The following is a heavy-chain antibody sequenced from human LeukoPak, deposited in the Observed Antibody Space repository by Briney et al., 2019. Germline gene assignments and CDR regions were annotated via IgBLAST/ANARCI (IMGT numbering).Heavy chain of an antibody. CDR2: VKNDGSST. V-gene: IGHV3-74*01. D-gene: IGHD3-3*01. CDR1: GFAFSSHW. Sequence: PGGSLSLSCAASGFAFSSHWMHWVRHAPGKGLVWVSHVKNDGSSTNYADSVRGRFTISRDNAKNTLYLQMNSLRAEDTAVYYCARGNDYWSGYIDYWGQGTLVTVPS. J-gene: IGHJ4*02. CDR3: ARGNDYWSGYIDY.